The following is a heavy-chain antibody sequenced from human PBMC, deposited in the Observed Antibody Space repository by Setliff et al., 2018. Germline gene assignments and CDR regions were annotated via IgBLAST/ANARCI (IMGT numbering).Heavy chain of an antibody. J-gene: IGHJ6*03. CDR1: GYTFAKYG. CDR2: ISGYNGYT. V-gene: IGHV1-18*01. Sequence: GASVKVSCKAFGYTFAKYGTSCVRQAPGQGLEWMGWISGYNGYTVYAQKLQGRVTLTTDTSTGTAYMDLRSLRSDDTAGYYCAREGVDTRSSTDYRYYMDVWGKGTTVTVSS. D-gene: IGHD5-18*01. CDR3: AREGVDTRSSTDYRYYMDV.